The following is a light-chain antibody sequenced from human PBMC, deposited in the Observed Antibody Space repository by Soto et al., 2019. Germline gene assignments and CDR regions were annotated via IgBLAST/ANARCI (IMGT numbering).Light chain of an antibody. Sequence: DIQMTQSPSSLSTSVGDRVTITCRASQYINNYLNWYQQKPGKAPKLLIFAAYNLQSGVPSRFSGSGSGTDFTLTISSLQPEDFATYYCLQHNTYPRTFGQGTKVEIK. V-gene: IGKV1-39*01. CDR2: AAY. J-gene: IGKJ1*01. CDR1: QYINNY. CDR3: LQHNTYPRT.